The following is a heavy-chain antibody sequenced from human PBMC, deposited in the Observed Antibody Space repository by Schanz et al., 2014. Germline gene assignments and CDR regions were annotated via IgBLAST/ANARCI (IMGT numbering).Heavy chain of an antibody. Sequence: QVQLVESGGGVVQPGRSLRLSCAAYGFTFSSYAMHWVRQAPGKGLEWVAVISYDGSNKYYADSVKGRFTISRDNSKNTLYLQMNSLRAEDTAVYYCARDRGYCSGGSCLAFDDWGQGTLVTVSS. CDR3: ARDRGYCSGGSCLAFDD. J-gene: IGHJ4*03. D-gene: IGHD2-15*01. CDR2: ISYDGSNK. V-gene: IGHV3-30-3*01. CDR1: GFTFSSYA.